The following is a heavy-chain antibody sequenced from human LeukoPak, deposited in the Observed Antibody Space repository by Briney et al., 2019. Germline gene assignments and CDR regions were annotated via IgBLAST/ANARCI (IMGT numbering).Heavy chain of an antibody. CDR1: GYTLTGYY. Sequence: ASVKVSCKASGYTLTGYYMHWVRQAPGQGLEWMGWNNPNSGCTNYAQKFQGRVTMNSDTSISTDYMELSRLTSDDTSVYYCARDRGIGRYDAFDIWGQGTMVTVSS. D-gene: IGHD1-26*01. J-gene: IGHJ3*02. CDR2: NNPNSGCT. V-gene: IGHV1-2*02. CDR3: ARDRGIGRYDAFDI.